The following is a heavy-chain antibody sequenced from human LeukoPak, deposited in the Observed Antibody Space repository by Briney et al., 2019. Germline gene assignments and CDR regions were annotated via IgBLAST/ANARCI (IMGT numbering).Heavy chain of an antibody. CDR2: IYYSGST. V-gene: IGHV4-30-4*08. CDR1: GGSISSGDYY. J-gene: IGHJ6*03. Sequence: SETLSLTCTVSGGSISSGDYYWSWIRQPPGKGLEWIGYIYYSGSTYYSPSLKSRVTISVDTSKNQFSLKLSSVTAADTAVYYCAREFAPMDHYDYYMDVWGKGTTVTVSS. D-gene: IGHD3-22*01. CDR3: AREFAPMDHYDYYMDV.